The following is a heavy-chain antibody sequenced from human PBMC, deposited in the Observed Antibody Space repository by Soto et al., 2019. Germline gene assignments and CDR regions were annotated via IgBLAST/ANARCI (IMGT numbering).Heavy chain of an antibody. D-gene: IGHD6-13*01. J-gene: IGHJ6*02. Sequence: QLQLQESGPGLVKPSETLSLTCTVSGGSISSSSYWGWIRQPPGKGLEWIGSIYSIGSTYYNPSLKSRVTISVDTSKKQFSLKLSSVTAADTAVYYCRRSSRYSTDVWGQGTTVTVYS. CDR1: GGSISSSSY. CDR3: RRSSRYSTDV. V-gene: IGHV4-39*01. CDR2: IYSIGST.